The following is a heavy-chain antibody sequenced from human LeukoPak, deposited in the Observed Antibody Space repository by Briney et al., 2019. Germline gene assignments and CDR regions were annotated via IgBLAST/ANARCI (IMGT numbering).Heavy chain of an antibody. CDR1: GGSISSYY. D-gene: IGHD1-14*01. CDR2: IYSSGST. V-gene: IGHV4-4*07. J-gene: IGHJ5*02. CDR3: ARSSQPTTSAIWFDP. Sequence: SETLSLTCTVSGGSISSYYWSWIRQPPGKGLEWIGRIYSSGSTNYNPSLQSRVTMSVDTSKNQFSLKLTSVTAADTAVYYCARSSQPTTSAIWFDPWGQGTLVTVSS.